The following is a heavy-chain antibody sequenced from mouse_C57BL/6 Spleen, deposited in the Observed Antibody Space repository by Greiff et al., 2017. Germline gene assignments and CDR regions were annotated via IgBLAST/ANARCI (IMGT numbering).Heavy chain of an antibody. CDR2: ISDGGSYT. CDR3: ARGGTGPYYFDY. D-gene: IGHD4-1*01. J-gene: IGHJ2*01. CDR1: GFTFSSYA. V-gene: IGHV5-4*01. Sequence: EVQLVESGGGLVKPGGSLKLSCAASGFTFSSYAMSWVRQTPEKRLEWVATISDGGSYTYYPDNVKGRVTISRYNAKKNLYLQMSHLKSEETAMYYCARGGTGPYYFDYWGQGTTLTVSS.